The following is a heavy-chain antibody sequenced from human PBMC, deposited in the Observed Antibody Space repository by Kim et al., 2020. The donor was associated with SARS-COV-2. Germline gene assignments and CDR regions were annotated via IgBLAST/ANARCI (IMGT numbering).Heavy chain of an antibody. CDR1: GDSVSSNSAA. D-gene: IGHD3-3*01. V-gene: IGHV6-1*01. CDR2: TYYRSKWYN. Sequence: SQTLSLTCAISGDSVSSNSAAWNWIRQSPSRGLEWLGRTYYRSKWYNDYAVSVKSRITINPDTSKNQFSLQLNSVTPEDTAVYYCARDASQRFLEWLSDLGPDYYYYYGMDVWGQGTTVTVSS. CDR3: ARDASQRFLEWLSDLGPDYYYYYGMDV. J-gene: IGHJ6*02.